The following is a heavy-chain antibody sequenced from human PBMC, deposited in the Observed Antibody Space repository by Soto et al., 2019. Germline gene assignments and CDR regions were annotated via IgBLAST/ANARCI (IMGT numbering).Heavy chain of an antibody. CDR2: INPSDGST. CDR3: AAVLFTLLPFLGGVNPLDYYYGMDV. D-gene: IGHD3-16*01. Sequence: GASVKVSCKASGYTFTGYYMHWVRQAPGQGLEWMGIINPSDGSTSYAQKFQGRVTMTRDTSTSTVYMELSSLRSEDTAVYYCAAVLFTLLPFLGGVNPLDYYYGMDVWGQGTTVTVPS. V-gene: IGHV1-46*01. CDR1: GYTFTGYY. J-gene: IGHJ6*02.